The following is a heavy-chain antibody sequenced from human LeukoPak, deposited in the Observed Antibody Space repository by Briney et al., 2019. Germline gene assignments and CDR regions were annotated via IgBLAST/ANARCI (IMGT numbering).Heavy chain of an antibody. V-gene: IGHV3-7*01. Sequence: PGGCVRLSCAASGFTFSDYWMSWVRQAPGKGPEWVANIKQDGTEKYYVDSVKGRFTISRDNAKNSLYLQMNSLRAEDRAVYYCARHYYDTSGYYGRDYFDYWGQGTLATVSS. CDR3: ARHYYDTSGYYGRDYFDY. J-gene: IGHJ4*02. D-gene: IGHD3-22*01. CDR2: IKQDGTEK. CDR1: GFTFSDYW.